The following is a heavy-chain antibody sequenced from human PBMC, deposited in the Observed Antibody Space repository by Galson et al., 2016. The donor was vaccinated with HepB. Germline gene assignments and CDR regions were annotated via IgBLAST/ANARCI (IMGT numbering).Heavy chain of an antibody. Sequence: YDITWVRQAPGQGLEWMGWIHTANGNTKYAPKLQDRIIMTTDTSTRTVYMELKNLRSDDTAVYYCAGGGLGYCSGGRCFGESWYDPWGQGALVTVSS. CDR3: AGGGLGYCSGGRCFGESWYDP. V-gene: IGHV1-18*04. CDR1: YD. J-gene: IGHJ5*02. CDR2: IHTANGNT. D-gene: IGHD2-15*01.